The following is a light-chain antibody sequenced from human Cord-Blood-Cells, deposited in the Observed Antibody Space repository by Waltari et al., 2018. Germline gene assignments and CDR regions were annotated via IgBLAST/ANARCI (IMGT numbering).Light chain of an antibody. J-gene: IGKJ3*01. CDR1: QSISSY. V-gene: IGKV1-39*01. Sequence: DIKMTQSPTSLSASVGDKVTITCRASQSISSYLNWYQQKPGKAPKLLIYAASSLQSGVPSRFSGSGSGTDFTLTISSLQPEDFATYYCQQSYSTRETFGPGTKVDIK. CDR2: AAS. CDR3: QQSYSTRET.